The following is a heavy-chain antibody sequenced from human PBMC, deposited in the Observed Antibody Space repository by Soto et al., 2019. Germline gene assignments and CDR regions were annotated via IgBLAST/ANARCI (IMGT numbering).Heavy chain of an antibody. V-gene: IGHV4-39*07. J-gene: IGHJ3*02. Sequence: SETLSLTCTVSGGSINSSGYFWGWIRQPPGKGLEWIGNIYYRGNTYYNPSLSSRVTISVDTSKNQFSLKLSSVTAADTAVYYCARGYCISTSCYFEAFDIWGQGTMVTVSS. D-gene: IGHD2-2*01. CDR1: GGSINSSGYF. CDR2: IYYRGNT. CDR3: ARGYCISTSCYFEAFDI.